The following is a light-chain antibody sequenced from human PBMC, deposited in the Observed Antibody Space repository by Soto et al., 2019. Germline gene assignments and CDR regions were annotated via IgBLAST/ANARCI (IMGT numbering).Light chain of an antibody. Sequence: QSVLTQPPSVSAAPGQKVTITCSASRSNIGNNYVSWYQQLPGTAPKLLIYDNNKRPSGIPDRFSGSKSGTSATLGITGLQTGDEADYYCGTWDSSLSAVGWVFGGGTKLTVL. CDR3: GTWDSSLSAVGWV. CDR2: DNN. V-gene: IGLV1-51*01. J-gene: IGLJ3*02. CDR1: RSNIGNNY.